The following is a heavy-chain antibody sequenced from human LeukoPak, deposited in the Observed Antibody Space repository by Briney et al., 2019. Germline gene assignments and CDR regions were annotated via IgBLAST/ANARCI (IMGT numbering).Heavy chain of an antibody. V-gene: IGHV3-48*03. D-gene: IGHD5-18*01. CDR1: GFTFSSYE. Sequence: PGGSLRLSCAASGFTFSSYEMNWVRQAPGKGLEWVSYISSSGSTIYYADSVKGRFTISRDNAKNSLYLQMNSLRAEDTAVYYCARRVPEGRTWIQLWPHLDYWGQGTLVTVSS. CDR3: ARRVPEGRTWIQLWPHLDY. J-gene: IGHJ4*02. CDR2: ISSSGSTI.